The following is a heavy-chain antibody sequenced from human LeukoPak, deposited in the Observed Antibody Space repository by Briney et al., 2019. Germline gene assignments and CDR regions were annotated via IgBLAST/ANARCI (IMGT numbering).Heavy chain of an antibody. J-gene: IGHJ4*02. CDR3: AKAPSFGSGWYYFDY. D-gene: IGHD6-19*01. CDR1: GFTFGSHA. CDR2: ISGSGGST. Sequence: GGSLRLSCEASGFTFGSHAMYWVRQAPGKGLEWVSAISGSGGSTYYADSVKGRFTISRDNSKNTLYLQMNSLRAEDTAVYYCAKAPSFGSGWYYFDYWGQGTLVTVSS. V-gene: IGHV3-23*01.